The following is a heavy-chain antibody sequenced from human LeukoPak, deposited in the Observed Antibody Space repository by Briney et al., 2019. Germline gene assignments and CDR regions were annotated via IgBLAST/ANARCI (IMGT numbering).Heavy chain of an antibody. CDR1: GFTFSSYG. D-gene: IGHD5-18*01. CDR2: ISYDGSNK. Sequence: GRSLRLSCAASGFTFSSYGMHWVRQAPGKGLGWVAVISYDGSNKYYADSVKGRFTISRDNSKNTLYLQMNSLRAEDTAVYYCAKGLQLWAPIDYWGQGTLVTVSS. J-gene: IGHJ4*02. V-gene: IGHV3-30*18. CDR3: AKGLQLWAPIDY.